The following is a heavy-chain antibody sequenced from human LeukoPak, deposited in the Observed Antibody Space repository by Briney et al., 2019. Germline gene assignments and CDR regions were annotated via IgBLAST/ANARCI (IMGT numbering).Heavy chain of an antibody. CDR3: ARGGQGAVDY. D-gene: IGHD3-16*01. V-gene: IGHV3-74*01. CDR2: INNDERVP. CDR1: GFTFSSHW. Sequence: GGSLRLSFAASGFTFSSHWMHWVRQTPGKGLVWVSFINNDERVPRYADSVRGRFTISRDNAKNTVYVQSHILRADAPLMYYCARGGQGAVDYWGAGTLVTVSS. J-gene: IGHJ4*02.